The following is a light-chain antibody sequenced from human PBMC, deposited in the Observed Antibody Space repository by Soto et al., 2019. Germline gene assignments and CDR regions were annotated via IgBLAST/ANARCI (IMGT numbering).Light chain of an antibody. CDR2: DAS. CDR1: QTVRNNY. Sequence: EFVLTQSPGTLSLSPGERATLSCRASQTVRNNYLAWYQQKPGQAPRLLIYDASSRATGIPDRFSGGGSGTDFPLTISRLEAEDFAVYYCQQFSSYPLTFGRGTKVEIK. V-gene: IGKV3-20*01. J-gene: IGKJ4*01. CDR3: QQFSSYPLT.